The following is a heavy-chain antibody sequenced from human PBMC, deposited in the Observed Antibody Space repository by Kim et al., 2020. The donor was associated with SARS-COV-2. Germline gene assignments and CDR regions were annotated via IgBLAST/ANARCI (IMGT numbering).Heavy chain of an antibody. CDR3: ARLRAAAGTRWFDP. J-gene: IGHJ5*02. Sequence: SETLSLTCTVSGGSISSSSYYWGWIRQPPGKGLEWIGSIYYSGSTYYNPSLKSRVTISVDTSKNQFSLKLSSVTAADTAVYYCARLRAAAGTRWFDPWGQGTLVTVSS. CDR1: GGSISSSSYY. D-gene: IGHD6-13*01. CDR2: IYYSGST. V-gene: IGHV4-39*01.